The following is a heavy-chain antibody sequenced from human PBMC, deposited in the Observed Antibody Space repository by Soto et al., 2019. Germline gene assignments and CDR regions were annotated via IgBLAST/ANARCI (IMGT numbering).Heavy chain of an antibody. CDR2: INTGSGYT. Sequence: QVHLVQSGAEVKKPGSSVIVSCKTSGYTFSNYAISWVRQAPGQGLEWMGWINTGSGYTNYAHDRVTMTKDASTYTAYLEVTSLRSADTAIYGCARDRVYTGGSDADYWGQGTLVHVSS. CDR3: ARDRVYTGGSDADY. D-gene: IGHD2-8*02. CDR1: GYTFSNYA. J-gene: IGHJ4*02. V-gene: IGHV1-18*01.